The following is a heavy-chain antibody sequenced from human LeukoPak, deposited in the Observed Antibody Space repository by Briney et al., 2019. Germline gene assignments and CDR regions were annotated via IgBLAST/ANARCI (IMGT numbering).Heavy chain of an antibody. CDR3: ARSGLITMVRGDP. J-gene: IGHJ5*02. CDR1: GYTFTSYY. D-gene: IGHD3-10*01. CDR2: INPSGGST. Sequence: ASVKVSRKAPGYTFTSYYMHWVRQAPGQGLEWMGIINPSGGSTSYAQKFQGRVTMTRDTSTSTVYMELSSLRSEDTAVYYCARSGLITMVRGDPWGQGTLVTVSS. V-gene: IGHV1-46*01.